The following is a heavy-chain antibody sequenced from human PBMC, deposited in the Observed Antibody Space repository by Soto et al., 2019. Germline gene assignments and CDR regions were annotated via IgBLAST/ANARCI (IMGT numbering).Heavy chain of an antibody. CDR2: IYPGDSDT. J-gene: IGHJ3*02. Sequence: PGESLKISCKCSVYSFTSYWIGWLRQMPGKGLEWMGIIYPGDSDTRYSPSFQGQVTISADKSISTAYLQWSSLKASDTAMYYCARRSGEWELGSKAFDIWGQGTMVTVSS. CDR3: ARRSGEWELGSKAFDI. CDR1: VYSFTSYW. D-gene: IGHD1-26*01. V-gene: IGHV5-51*01.